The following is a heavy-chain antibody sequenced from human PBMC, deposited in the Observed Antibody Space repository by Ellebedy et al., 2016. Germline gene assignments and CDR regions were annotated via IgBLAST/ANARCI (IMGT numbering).Heavy chain of an antibody. V-gene: IGHV3-23*01. CDR2: ISGSGGST. J-gene: IGHJ4*02. CDR1: GFTFSSYA. CDR3: AKKGSYDSSGYWFDY. D-gene: IGHD3-22*01. Sequence: GESLKISXAASGFTFSSYAMSWVRQAPGKGLEWVSAISGSGGSTYYADSVKGRFTISGDNSKNTLYLQMNSLRAEDTAVYYCAKKGSYDSSGYWFDYWGQGTLVTVSS.